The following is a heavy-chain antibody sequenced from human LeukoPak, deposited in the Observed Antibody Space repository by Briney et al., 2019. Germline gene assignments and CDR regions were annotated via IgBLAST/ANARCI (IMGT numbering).Heavy chain of an antibody. CDR2: ISGSGGST. J-gene: IGHJ4*02. D-gene: IGHD2-8*01. CDR3: AKNGPVATVPPYYFDY. CDR1: GYSISNGYY. Sequence: ETLSLTCTVSGYSISNGYYWGWIRQPPGKGLEWVSGISGSGGSTYYADSVKGRFTISRDNSKNTLYLQMNSLRVEDTAVYYCAKNGPVATVPPYYFDYWGQGTLVTVSS. V-gene: IGHV3-23*01.